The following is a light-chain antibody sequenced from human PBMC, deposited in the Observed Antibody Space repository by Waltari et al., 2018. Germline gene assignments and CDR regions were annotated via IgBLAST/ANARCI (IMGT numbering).Light chain of an antibody. V-gene: IGLV1-47*01. CDR2: RNN. J-gene: IGLJ2*01. Sequence: QSVLPQPPSASGTPGQRVTISCSGTSSNIRSTYVSWYQQLPGTAPKLLIYRNNQRPSGVPDRFSGSKSGASASLAISGLRSEDEADYYCAAWDDSLSGVVFGGGTKLTVL. CDR1: SSNIRSTY. CDR3: AAWDDSLSGVV.